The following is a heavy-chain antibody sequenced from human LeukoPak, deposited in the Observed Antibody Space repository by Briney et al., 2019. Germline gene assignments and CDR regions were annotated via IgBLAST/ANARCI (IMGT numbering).Heavy chain of an antibody. D-gene: IGHD3-10*01. CDR1: GFSFSTYG. V-gene: IGHV3-33*08. CDR3: ARDLGLRYGSGAYRFDP. Sequence: GGSLRLSCAAYGFSFSTYGMHWVREAPGKRLESVAVIWYDGSHQYYADSVKGRFTISRDMSNNTLYLQMNNLRVDDTALYYCARDLGLRYGSGAYRFDPWGQGTQVIVSS. CDR2: IWYDGSHQ. J-gene: IGHJ5*02.